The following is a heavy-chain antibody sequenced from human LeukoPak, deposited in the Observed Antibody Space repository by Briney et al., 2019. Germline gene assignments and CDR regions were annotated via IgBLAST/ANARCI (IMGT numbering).Heavy chain of an antibody. J-gene: IGHJ4*02. D-gene: IGHD6-19*01. Sequence: ASVKVSCKASAYTLSGYYMHWVRQAPGQGLEWMGWINPKSGVTNYAQKFQGRVTMTWDTSINTTVMELSRLRSDDTAVYYCARRIAVAGSPVYYFDYWGQGTLVTVSS. CDR3: ARRIAVAGSPVYYFDY. CDR1: AYTLSGYY. V-gene: IGHV1-2*02. CDR2: INPKSGVT.